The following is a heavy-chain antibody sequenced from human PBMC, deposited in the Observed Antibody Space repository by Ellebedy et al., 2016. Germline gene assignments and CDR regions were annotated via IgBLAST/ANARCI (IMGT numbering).Heavy chain of an antibody. CDR2: ISAYNGNT. J-gene: IGHJ2*01. CDR1: GYTFTSYG. CDR3: ARGMYYSDSSGSSAYLDL. Sequence: ASVKVSCKASGYTFTSYGISWVRQAPGQGLEWMGWISAYNGNTNYAQKLQGRVTMTTDTSTSTAYMELRSLRSDDTAVYYCARGMYYSDSSGSSAYLDLWGRGTLVTVSS. D-gene: IGHD3-22*01. V-gene: IGHV1-18*01.